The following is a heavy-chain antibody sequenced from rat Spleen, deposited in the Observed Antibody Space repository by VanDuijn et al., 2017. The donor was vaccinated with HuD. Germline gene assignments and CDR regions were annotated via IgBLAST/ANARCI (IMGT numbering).Heavy chain of an antibody. J-gene: IGHJ2*01. D-gene: IGHD1-10*01. Sequence: EVQLVESGGGFVQPGRSLKFSCVASGFTFRDYGMHWIRQAPGKGLEWVASITNTGGSTYYPDSVKGRFTISRDNAKSTLYLQMNSLRSEDTATYYCTTTGDLAVVSSITTDYWGQGVMVTVSS. CDR3: TTTGDLAVVSSITTDY. CDR1: GFTFRDYG. CDR2: ITNTGGST. V-gene: IGHV5-31*01.